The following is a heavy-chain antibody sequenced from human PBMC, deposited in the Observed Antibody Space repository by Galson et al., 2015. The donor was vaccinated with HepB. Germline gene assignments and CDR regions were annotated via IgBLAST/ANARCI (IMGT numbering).Heavy chain of an antibody. D-gene: IGHD2-21*01. CDR1: GGSISSYY. V-gene: IGHV4-59*01. CDR2: IYYSGST. J-gene: IGHJ3*02. CDR3: ARAREESHPRLLWWRNADAFDI. Sequence: SETLSLTCTVSGGSISSYYWSWIRQPPGKGLEWIGYIYYSGSTNYNPSLKSRVTMSVDTSKNQFSLKLSSVTAADTAVYYCARAREESHPRLLWWRNADAFDIWAKGQWSPSLQ.